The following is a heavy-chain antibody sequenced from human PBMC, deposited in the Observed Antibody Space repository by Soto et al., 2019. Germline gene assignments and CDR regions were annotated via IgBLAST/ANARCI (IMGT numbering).Heavy chain of an antibody. Sequence: GGSLRLCCTASGVTFSSYWMHWVRQAPGKGLVWVSRINSDGSSTSYADSVKGRFTISRDNAKNTLYLQMNSLRAEDTAVYYCARDGPEWLLYYFDYWGQGNLVTVA. CDR1: GVTFSSYW. CDR3: ARDGPEWLLYYFDY. V-gene: IGHV3-74*01. D-gene: IGHD3-3*01. CDR2: INSDGSST. J-gene: IGHJ4*02.